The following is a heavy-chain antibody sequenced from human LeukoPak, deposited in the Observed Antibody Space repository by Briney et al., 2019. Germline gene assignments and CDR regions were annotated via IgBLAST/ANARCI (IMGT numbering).Heavy chain of an antibody. Sequence: SETLSLTCTVSGGSISSSYYWGWIRQPPGKGLEWIGSIYYSGSTYYNPSLKSRVTISVDTSKNQFSLKLSSVTAADTAVYYCARRGLEDYDILTGYGYWGQGTLVTVSS. D-gene: IGHD3-9*01. CDR3: ARRGLEDYDILTGYGY. CDR1: GGSISSSYY. J-gene: IGHJ4*02. CDR2: IYYSGST. V-gene: IGHV4-39*07.